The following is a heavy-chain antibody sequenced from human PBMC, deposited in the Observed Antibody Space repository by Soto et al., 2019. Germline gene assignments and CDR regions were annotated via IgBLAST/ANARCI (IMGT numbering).Heavy chain of an antibody. J-gene: IGHJ3*02. Sequence: QVQLVESGGGVVQPGRSLRLSCAASGFTFSSYAMHWVRQAPGKGLEWVAVISYDGSNKYYADSVKGRFTISRDNSKNTLNLQMNSLRAEDTAVYYCARDGITGTRWGAFYIWGQGTIVTVSS. CDR2: ISYDGSNK. CDR3: ARDGITGTRWGAFYI. V-gene: IGHV3-30-3*01. CDR1: GFTFSSYA. D-gene: IGHD1-7*01.